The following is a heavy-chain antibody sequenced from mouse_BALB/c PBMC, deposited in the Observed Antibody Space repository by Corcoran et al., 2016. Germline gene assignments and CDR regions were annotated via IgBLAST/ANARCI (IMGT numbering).Heavy chain of an antibody. V-gene: IGHV8-12*01. J-gene: IGHJ3*01. Sequence: QVTLKESGPGILQPSQTLSLTCSFSGFSLSTSGMGVSWIRQPSGKGLEWLAHIYWDDDKRYNPSLKSRLTISKDTSSNQVFLKITSVDTADTATYYCARRADDGYPFAYWGQGTLVTVS. CDR3: ARRADDGYPFAY. CDR1: GFSLSTSGMG. CDR2: IYWDDDK. D-gene: IGHD2-3*01.